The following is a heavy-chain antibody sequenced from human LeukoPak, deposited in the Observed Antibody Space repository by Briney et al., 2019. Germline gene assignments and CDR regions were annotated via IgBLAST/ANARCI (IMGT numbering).Heavy chain of an antibody. D-gene: IGHD1-7*01. CDR1: GGPISGYY. J-gene: IGHJ3*02. CDR2: VYTSGGT. CDR3: ARLITGTTTAFDI. Sequence: SETLSLTCSVSGGPISGYYWTWIRQPAGKGLEWIGRVYTSGGTHYNPSLKTRLTMSVDTSKNQFSLKLSSVTAADTAVYYCARLITGTTTAFDIWGQGTMVTVSS. V-gene: IGHV4-4*07.